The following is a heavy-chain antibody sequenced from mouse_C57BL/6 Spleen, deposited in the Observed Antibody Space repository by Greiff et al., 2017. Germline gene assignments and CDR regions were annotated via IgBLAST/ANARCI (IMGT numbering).Heavy chain of an antibody. CDR3: ARGDYGNY. CDR2: INPSSGYT. Sequence: QVQLQQSGAELARPGASVKMSCKASGYTFTSYTMPWVKQRPGPGLEWIGYINPSSGYTKYNQKFKDKATLTADKSSSTAYMHLSSLTSEDSAVYYCARGDYGNYWGQGTTLTVSS. J-gene: IGHJ2*01. V-gene: IGHV1-4*01. D-gene: IGHD2-1*01. CDR1: GYTFTSYT.